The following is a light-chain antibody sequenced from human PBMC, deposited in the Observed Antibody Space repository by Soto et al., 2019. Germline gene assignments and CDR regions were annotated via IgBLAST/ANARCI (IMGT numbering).Light chain of an antibody. CDR1: SSNIGAGYD. J-gene: IGLJ1*01. Sequence: QSVLTQPPSMSGAPGQRVTISCTWSSSNIGAGYDVHWYQQLPGKAPRLLIFGNNNRPSRVPDRFSGSKSGTSASLAITGLQAEDEADYYCQSHDNSLSDTYVFGTGTKLTVL. CDR2: GNN. CDR3: QSHDNSLSDTYV. V-gene: IGLV1-40*01.